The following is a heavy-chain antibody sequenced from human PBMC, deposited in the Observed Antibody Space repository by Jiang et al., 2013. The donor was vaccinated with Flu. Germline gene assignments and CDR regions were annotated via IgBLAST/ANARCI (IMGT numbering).Heavy chain of an antibody. CDR1: GGSFSGYY. CDR3: ARGLLTSEYYYYYYMDV. D-gene: IGHD1-14*01. J-gene: IGHJ6*03. Sequence: LLKPSETLSLTCAVYGGSFSGYYWSWIRQPPGKGLEWIGEINHSGSTNYNPSLKSRVTISVDTSKNQFSLKLSSVTAADTAVYYCARGLLTSEYYYYYYMDVWGKGTTVTVSS. CDR2: INHSGST. V-gene: IGHV4-34*01.